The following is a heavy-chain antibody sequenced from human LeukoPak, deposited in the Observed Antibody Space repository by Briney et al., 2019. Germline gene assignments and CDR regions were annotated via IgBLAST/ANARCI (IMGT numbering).Heavy chain of an antibody. J-gene: IGHJ5*02. Sequence: GGSLRLSCTASGFTFGDYAMSWVRQAPGKGLEWVGFVTSKAYGGTTEYAASVKGRFTISRDDSKSIAYLQMNSLKTEDTAVYYCTRFIYCSSPSCCFDPWGQGTLVTVSS. CDR2: VTSKAYGGTT. CDR3: TRFIYCSSPSCCFDP. V-gene: IGHV3-49*04. D-gene: IGHD2-2*01. CDR1: GFTFGDYA.